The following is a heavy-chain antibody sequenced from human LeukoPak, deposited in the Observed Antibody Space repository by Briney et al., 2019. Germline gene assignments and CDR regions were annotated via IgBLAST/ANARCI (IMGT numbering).Heavy chain of an antibody. CDR1: GFTFNRYG. Sequence: GRSLRLSCAASGFTFNRYGMHWVRQAPGKGLEWVAVASSDGDTTHYADSVKGRFTISKDNSRNTLYLQMNSLRAEDTAVYYCAKEGSTTFREDFDCWGQGTLVTVS. V-gene: IGHV3-30*18. D-gene: IGHD3-16*01. CDR2: ASSDGDTT. CDR3: AKEGSTTFREDFDC. J-gene: IGHJ4*02.